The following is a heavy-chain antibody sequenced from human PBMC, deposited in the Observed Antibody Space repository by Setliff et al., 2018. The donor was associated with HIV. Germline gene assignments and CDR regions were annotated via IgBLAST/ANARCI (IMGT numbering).Heavy chain of an antibody. D-gene: IGHD3-22*01. CDR1: GFTFSSYG. CDR3: AKDRYYDSSGSPFDY. V-gene: IGHV3-30*02. Sequence: GGSLRLSCAASGFTFSSYGMHWVRQAPGKGLEWVAFIRYDGSNKYCADSVKGRFTISRDNSKNTLYLQMNSLRAEDTAVYYCAKDRYYDSSGSPFDYWGQGTLVT. CDR2: IRYDGSNK. J-gene: IGHJ4*02.